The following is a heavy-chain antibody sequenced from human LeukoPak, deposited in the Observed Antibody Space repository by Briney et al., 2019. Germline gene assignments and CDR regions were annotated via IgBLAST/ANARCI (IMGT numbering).Heavy chain of an antibody. J-gene: IGHJ4*02. D-gene: IGHD2-15*01. CDR3: ARAASGGGFDY. Sequence: SETLSLTCTVSGGSVSSGSYYWSWIRQPPGKGLEWIGYIYYSGSTNYNPSLKSRVTISVDTSKNQFPLKLSSVTAADTAVYYCARAASGGGFDYWGQGTLVTVSS. CDR1: GGSVSSGSYY. V-gene: IGHV4-61*01. CDR2: IYYSGST.